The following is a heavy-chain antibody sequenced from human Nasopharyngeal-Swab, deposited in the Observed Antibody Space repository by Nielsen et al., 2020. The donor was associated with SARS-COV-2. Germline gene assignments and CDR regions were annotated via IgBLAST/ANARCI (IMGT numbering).Heavy chain of an antibody. J-gene: IGHJ4*02. CDR1: GFTFSNYD. CDR2: IRYAGSSE. V-gene: IGHV3-33*01. Sequence: GGSLRLSCTASGFTFSNYDIHWLRQTPGKGLEWVAVIRYAGSSERYADSVKGRFTISRDISKNTLYLQMNSLRAEDTAVYYCARESGVSSTSPFDCWGRGTLVTVSS. CDR3: ARESGVSSTSPFDC. D-gene: IGHD2-2*01.